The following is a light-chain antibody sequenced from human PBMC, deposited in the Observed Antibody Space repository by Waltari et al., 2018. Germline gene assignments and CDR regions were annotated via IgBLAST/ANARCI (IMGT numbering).Light chain of an antibody. CDR1: SSDVGGYNY. Sequence: QSALTQPASVSGSPGQSITISCTGTSSDVGGYNYVSWYQQHPGKAPKLMIYEVSNRPPGVSNRFPGSTSGHTASLTIYALQAEDEADYYCTSYTSSSTLVFGGGTKLTVL. CDR2: EVS. V-gene: IGLV2-14*01. CDR3: TSYTSSSTLV. J-gene: IGLJ2*01.